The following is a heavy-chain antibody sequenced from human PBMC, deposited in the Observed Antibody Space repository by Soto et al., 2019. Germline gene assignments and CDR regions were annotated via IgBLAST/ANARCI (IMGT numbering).Heavy chain of an antibody. CDR2: INPNSGGT. D-gene: IGHD3-9*01. J-gene: IGHJ3*02. CDR3: ASSRVDNAFDI. CDR1: VYTLTGNY. V-gene: IGHV1-2*04. Sequence: ASVKVSCKASVYTLTGNYMHWVRQAPGQGLEWMGWINPNSGGTNYAQKFQGWVTMTRDTSISTAYMELSRLRSDDTAVYYCASSRVDNAFDIWGQGTMVTGSS.